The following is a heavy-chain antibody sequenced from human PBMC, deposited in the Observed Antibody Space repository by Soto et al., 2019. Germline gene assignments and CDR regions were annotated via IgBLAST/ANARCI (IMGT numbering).Heavy chain of an antibody. V-gene: IGHV3-48*01. CDR2: ISSSSSTI. Sequence: EVQLVESGGGLVQPGGSLRLSCAASGFTFSSYSMNWVRQAPGKGLEWVSYISSSSSTIYYADSVKGRFTISRDNAKNSLYLQMNSLRAEDTAVYYCAREGRKGDFWSGYYPRWGQGSLVTASS. CDR3: AREGRKGDFWSGYYPR. CDR1: GFTFSSYS. D-gene: IGHD3-3*01. J-gene: IGHJ4*02.